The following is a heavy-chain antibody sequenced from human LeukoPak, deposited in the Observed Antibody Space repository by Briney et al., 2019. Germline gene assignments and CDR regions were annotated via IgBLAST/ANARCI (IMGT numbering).Heavy chain of an antibody. CDR3: TTDRGGSSGWLLTYYYYYMDV. D-gene: IGHD6-19*01. Sequence: ETGGSLRLSCAASGFTFSNAWMSWVRQAPGKGLEWVGRIKSKTDGGTTDYAAPVKGRFTISRDDSKNTLYLQMNSLKTENTAVYYCTTDRGGSSGWLLTYYYYYMDVWGKGTTVTVSS. CDR2: IKSKTDGGTT. J-gene: IGHJ6*03. CDR1: GFTFSNAW. V-gene: IGHV3-15*01.